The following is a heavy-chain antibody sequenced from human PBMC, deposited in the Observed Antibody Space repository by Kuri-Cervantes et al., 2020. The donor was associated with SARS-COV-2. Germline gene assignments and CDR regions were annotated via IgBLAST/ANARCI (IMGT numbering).Heavy chain of an antibody. J-gene: IGHJ3*02. CDR3: AILWSDAFDI. Sequence: SETLSLTCTVSGGSISSYYWSWIRQPPGKGLEWIGYIYYTGSTNYNPSLKSRVTVSVDTSKNQFSLKLSSVTAADTAVYYCAILWSDAFDIWGQGTMVTVSS. V-gene: IGHV4-59*12. CDR1: GGSISSYY. CDR2: IYYTGST. D-gene: IGHD3-10*01.